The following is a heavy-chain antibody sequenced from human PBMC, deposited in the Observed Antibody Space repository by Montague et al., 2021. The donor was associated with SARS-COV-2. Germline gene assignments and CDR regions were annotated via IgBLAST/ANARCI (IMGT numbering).Heavy chain of an antibody. Sequence: TLSLTCAVSGGSISSGNCCSWVRQPPGKGLEWIGYIYQTGRAYYNPSLKSRLTISIDTSKNQFSLNVTSVTAADTALYYCARASCVFWIDNWGLGTLVTVSS. CDR1: GGSISSGNC. D-gene: IGHD1-1*01. CDR3: ARASCVFWIDN. J-gene: IGHJ4*02. V-gene: IGHV4-30-2*01. CDR2: IYQTGRA.